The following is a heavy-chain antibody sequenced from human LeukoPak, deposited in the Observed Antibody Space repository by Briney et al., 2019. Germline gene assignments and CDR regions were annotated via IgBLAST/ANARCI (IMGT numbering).Heavy chain of an antibody. CDR2: IFYSGST. CDR1: GGSISTSNYY. CDR3: ARVYYSGSYDYWYFDL. J-gene: IGHJ2*01. V-gene: IGHV4-39*07. D-gene: IGHD1-26*01. Sequence: PSETLSLTCTVSGGSISTSNYYWGWIRQPPGKGLEWIGNIFYSGSTYYGPSLKSRLTISLDTSRNQFSLKLSSVTAADTAVYYCARVYYSGSYDYWYFDLWGRGTLVTVSS.